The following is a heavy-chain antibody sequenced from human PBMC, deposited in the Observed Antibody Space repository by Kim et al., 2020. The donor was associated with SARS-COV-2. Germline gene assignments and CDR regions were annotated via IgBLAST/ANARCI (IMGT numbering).Heavy chain of an antibody. CDR3: ARYSLATRSTDY. D-gene: IGHD6-6*01. V-gene: IGHV6-1*01. Sequence: DYAVSVKSRLTINPDTAKNKFSLQLSSVTPEDTAVYYCARYSLATRSTDYWGQGTLVTVSS. J-gene: IGHJ4*02.